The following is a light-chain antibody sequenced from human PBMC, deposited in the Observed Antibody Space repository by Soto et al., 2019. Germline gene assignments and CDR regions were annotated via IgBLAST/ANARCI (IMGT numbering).Light chain of an antibody. J-gene: IGLJ2*01. CDR1: SSDVGGYNY. V-gene: IGLV2-14*01. CDR2: DVS. CDR3: SSYTSSSTPVV. Sequence: QSALTQPASVSGSPGQSITTSCTGSSSDVGGYNYVSWYQQHPGKAPKLMIYDVSNRPSGVSNRFSGSKSDNTASLTISGLQAEDEADYYCSSYTSSSTPVVFGGGTKLTVL.